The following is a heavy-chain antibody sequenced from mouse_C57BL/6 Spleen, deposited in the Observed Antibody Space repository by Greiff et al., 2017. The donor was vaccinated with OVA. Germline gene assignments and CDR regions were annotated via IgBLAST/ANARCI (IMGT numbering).Heavy chain of an antibody. CDR2: INPYNGGT. CDR1: GYTFTDYY. D-gene: IGHD2-4*01. V-gene: IGHV1-19*01. J-gene: IGHJ4*01. Sequence: EVQLQQSGPVLVKPGASVKMSCKASGYTFTDYYMNWVKQSHGKSLEWIGVINPYNGGTSYNQKFKGKATLTVDKSSSTAYMELNSLTSEDSAVYYGARRGDDYDSYAMDYWGQGTSVTVSS. CDR3: ARRGDDYDSYAMDY.